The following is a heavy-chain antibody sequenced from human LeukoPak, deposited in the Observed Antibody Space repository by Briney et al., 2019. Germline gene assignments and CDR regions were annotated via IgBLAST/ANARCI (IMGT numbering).Heavy chain of an antibody. CDR1: GGSISSGDYY. D-gene: IGHD3-10*01. Sequence: PSETLSLTCSVSGGSISSGDYYWSWIRQPPGKGLEWIGYNNYSGSTYYNPSLKSRVTISVDTSKNQFSLKLSSVTAADTAVYYCARRTYYYGSGSADSWGQGPLVTVSS. V-gene: IGHV4-30-4*08. J-gene: IGHJ4*02. CDR2: NNYSGST. CDR3: ARRTYYYGSGSADS.